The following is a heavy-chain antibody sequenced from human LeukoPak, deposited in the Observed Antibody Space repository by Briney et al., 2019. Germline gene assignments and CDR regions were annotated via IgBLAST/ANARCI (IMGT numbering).Heavy chain of an antibody. Sequence: GESLEISCKGSGYSFTSYWIGWVRQMPGKGLGWMGIIYPGDSDTRYSPSFQGQVTISADKSISTAYLQWSSLKASDTAMYYCARPHGYCSSTSCYGRGDAFDIWGQGTMVTVSS. D-gene: IGHD2-2*03. CDR2: IYPGDSDT. CDR3: ARPHGYCSSTSCYGRGDAFDI. J-gene: IGHJ3*02. CDR1: GYSFTSYW. V-gene: IGHV5-51*01.